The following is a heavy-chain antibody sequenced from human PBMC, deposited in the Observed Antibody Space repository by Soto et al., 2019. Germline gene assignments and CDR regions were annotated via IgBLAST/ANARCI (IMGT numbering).Heavy chain of an antibody. CDR2: IYYSGST. CDR1: GGSISSGGYD. CDR3: ARESKDIGTDWFDP. J-gene: IGHJ5*02. Sequence: TLCLTCTVSGGSISSGGYDWSWIRQHPGKGLEWIGYIYYSGSTYYNPSLKSRVTISVDTSKNQFSLKLSSVTAADTAVYYCARESKDIGTDWFDPWGQGTLVTVSS. V-gene: IGHV4-31*03. D-gene: IGHD4-4*01.